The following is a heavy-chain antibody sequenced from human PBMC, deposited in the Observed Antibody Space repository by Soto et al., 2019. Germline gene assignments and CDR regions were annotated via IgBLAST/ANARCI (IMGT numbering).Heavy chain of an antibody. CDR3: AIRTYYYDSSGYYWGWFDP. V-gene: IGHV4-30-2*01. CDR1: GGSISSGGYS. J-gene: IGHJ5*02. Sequence: SETLSLTCAVSGGSISSGGYSWIWIRQPPGKGLEWIGYIYHSGSTYYNPSLKSRVTISVDRSKNQFSLKLSSVTAADTAVYYCAIRTYYYDSSGYYWGWFDPWGQGTL. CDR2: IYHSGST. D-gene: IGHD3-22*01.